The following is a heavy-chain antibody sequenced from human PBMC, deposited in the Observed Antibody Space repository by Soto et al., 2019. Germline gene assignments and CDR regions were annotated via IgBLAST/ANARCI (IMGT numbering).Heavy chain of an antibody. Sequence: SETLSLTCTVSGGSISSYYWSWIRQPPGKGLEWIGYIYYSGSTNYNPSLKSRVTISVDTSKNQFSLKLSSVTAADTAVYYCARDLEGATAFDYWGQGTLVTVSS. V-gene: IGHV4-59*01. CDR3: ARDLEGATAFDY. D-gene: IGHD1-26*01. CDR2: IYYSGST. CDR1: GGSISSYY. J-gene: IGHJ4*02.